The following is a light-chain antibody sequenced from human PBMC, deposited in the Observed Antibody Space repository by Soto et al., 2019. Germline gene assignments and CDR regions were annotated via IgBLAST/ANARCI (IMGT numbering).Light chain of an antibody. Sequence: EILMTQSPATLSVSPGERATLSCRASQSVSGKLAWYQQRPGQAPRLLIYGASTRATGIPARFSGSGSGTEFTLTISSLQSEDFAVYYCQQYNTWPPRFTFGPGTKVDIK. CDR1: QSVSGK. V-gene: IGKV3-15*01. J-gene: IGKJ3*01. CDR3: QQYNTWPPRFT. CDR2: GAS.